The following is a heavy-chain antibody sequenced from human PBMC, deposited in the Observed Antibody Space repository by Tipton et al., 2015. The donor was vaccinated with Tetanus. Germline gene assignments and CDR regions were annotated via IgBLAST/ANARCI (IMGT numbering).Heavy chain of an antibody. V-gene: IGHV4-61*08. D-gene: IGHD2/OR15-2a*01. CDR1: GGSVRSGDYQ. CDR2: IYFREGT. J-gene: IGHJ3*02. Sequence: TLSLTCTVSGGSVRSGDYQWNWIRQPPGKGLEWIAKIYFREGTDYNPSLQGRATISLDTSKSQISLKLLSVTAADTGVYYCARVANRSRRRGFDIWGQGTMVAVSS. CDR3: ARVANRSRRRGFDI.